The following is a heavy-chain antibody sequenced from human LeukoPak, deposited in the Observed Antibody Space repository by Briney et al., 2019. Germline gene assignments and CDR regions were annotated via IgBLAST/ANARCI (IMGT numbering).Heavy chain of an antibody. CDR3: ARDDRYGDFHLV. J-gene: IGHJ6*04. CDR1: GGSISSYY. CDR2: IYTSGST. Sequence: SETLSLTCTVSGGSISSYYWSWIRQPAGKGLEWIGRIYTSGSTNYNPSLKSRVTISVDTSKNQFSLKLSSVTAADTAVYYCARDDRYGDFHLVWGKGTTVTVPS. V-gene: IGHV4-4*07. D-gene: IGHD4-17*01.